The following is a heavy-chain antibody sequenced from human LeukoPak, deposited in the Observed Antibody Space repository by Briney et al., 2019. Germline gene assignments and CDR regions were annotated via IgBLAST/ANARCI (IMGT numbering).Heavy chain of an antibody. J-gene: IGHJ4*02. CDR2: MNPNSGNT. D-gene: IGHD3-10*01. Sequence: ASVKVSCKASGYTFTGYYMHWMRQAPGQGLEWMGWMNPNSGNTGYAQKFQGRVTMTRNTSISTAYMELSSLRSEDTAVYYCASSRYYYGSGKLDYWGQGTLVTVSS. CDR3: ASSRYYYGSGKLDY. CDR1: GYTFTGYY. V-gene: IGHV1-8*02.